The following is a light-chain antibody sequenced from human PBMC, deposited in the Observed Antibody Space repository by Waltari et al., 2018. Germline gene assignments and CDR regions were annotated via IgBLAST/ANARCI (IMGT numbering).Light chain of an antibody. CDR2: DNN. J-gene: IGLJ3*02. CDR1: SSNIGSNS. Sequence: QSMLTQPPSVSAAPGQKVTISCSGSSSNIGSNSVSWYHQLPGTAPKVLIYDNNNRPSWMPDRFSGSKSATSATLGITGLQTGDEADYYCGTWDSTLSAVVFGGGTKLTVL. V-gene: IGLV1-51*01. CDR3: GTWDSTLSAVV.